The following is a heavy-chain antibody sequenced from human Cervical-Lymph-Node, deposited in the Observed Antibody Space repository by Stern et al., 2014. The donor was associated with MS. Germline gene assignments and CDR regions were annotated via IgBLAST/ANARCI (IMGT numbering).Heavy chain of an antibody. Sequence: QVTLKESGPTLVKPTQTLTLTCTFSGFSLITIGEGVGWIRQPPGKALEWLALLYWDDDKRYRPSLTNRLTIPKDTSKNHVVLTMTNMDPIDTGTYYCAHSPLSGNGLNFDSWGQGTLVTVSS. CDR1: GFSLITIGEG. V-gene: IGHV2-5*02. CDR3: AHSPLSGNGLNFDS. J-gene: IGHJ4*02. D-gene: IGHD6-19*01. CDR2: LYWDDDK.